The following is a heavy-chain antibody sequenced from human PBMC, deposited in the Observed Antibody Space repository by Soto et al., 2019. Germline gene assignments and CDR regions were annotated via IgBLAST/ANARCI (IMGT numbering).Heavy chain of an antibody. CDR1: GYTFTGYY. CDR2: INPNSGGT. CDR3: ARVGLGESKSFDY. V-gene: IGHV1-2*04. D-gene: IGHD3-9*01. Sequence: VKVSCKASGYTFTGYYMHWVRQAPGQGLEWMGWINPNSGGTNYAQKFQGWVTMTRDTSISTAYMELSRLRSDDTAVYYCARVGLGESKSFDYWGQGTLVTVSS. J-gene: IGHJ4*02.